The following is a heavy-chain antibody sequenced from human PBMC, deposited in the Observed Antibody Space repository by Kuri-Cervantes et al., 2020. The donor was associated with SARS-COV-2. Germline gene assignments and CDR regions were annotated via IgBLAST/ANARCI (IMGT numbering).Heavy chain of an antibody. CDR1: GFSFSNFA. CDR3: ARIGELGIPDY. J-gene: IGHJ4*02. CDR2: ISSSGSTI. Sequence: GESLKISCAASGFSFSNFAMNWVRQAPGKGLEWVSYISSSGSTIYYADSVKGRFTISRDNAKNSLYLQMNSLRAEDTAVYYCARIGELGIPDYWGQGTLVTVSS. V-gene: IGHV3-48*03. D-gene: IGHD7-27*01.